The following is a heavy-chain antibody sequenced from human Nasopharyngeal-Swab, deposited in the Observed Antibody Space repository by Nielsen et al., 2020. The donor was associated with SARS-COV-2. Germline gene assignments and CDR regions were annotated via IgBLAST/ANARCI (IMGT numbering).Heavy chain of an antibody. CDR2: IYYSGST. Sequence: SETLSLTCTVSGGSIIDSTYYWGWVRQPPGKELEWIGSIYYSGSTYYNPSLKSRGTISLDSSKNQFSLKLSSVTAADTAVYYCARVPPGLRYFDWLFDYWGQGTLVTVSS. D-gene: IGHD3-9*01. V-gene: IGHV4-39*07. CDR1: GGSIIDSTYY. CDR3: ARVPPGLRYFDWLFDY. J-gene: IGHJ4*02.